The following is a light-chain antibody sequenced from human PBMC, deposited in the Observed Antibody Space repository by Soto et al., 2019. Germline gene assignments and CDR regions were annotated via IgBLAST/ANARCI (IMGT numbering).Light chain of an antibody. CDR3: SSYTSNSHVV. CDR2: EVS. CDR1: RNDVGGYNY. V-gene: IGLV2-14*01. Sequence: QSALTQPASVSGSPGQSITISCSGTRNDVGGYNYVSWYHQHPGKAPKLMIYEVSNRPSGVSNRFSGSKSGNTASLTISGLQAEDEADYYCSSYTSNSHVVFGGGTKLTVL. J-gene: IGLJ2*01.